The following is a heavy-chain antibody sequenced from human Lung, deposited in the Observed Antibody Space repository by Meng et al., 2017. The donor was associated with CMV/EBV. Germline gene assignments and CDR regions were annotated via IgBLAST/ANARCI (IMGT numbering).Heavy chain of an antibody. V-gene: IGHV3-21*01. CDR2: ISNSGAYI. Sequence: ESLKISCAASGFTFSSYSMNWVRQAPGKGLEWVSSISNSGAYIYYADSVKGRFTISRDNAQNSLFLHMNSLRAEDSAAYYCARDVSPRSSAYFAIYYFYALDVWGQGXTVTVSS. J-gene: IGHJ6*02. CDR3: ARDVSPRSSAYFAIYYFYALDV. CDR1: GFTFSSYS. D-gene: IGHD2-21*01.